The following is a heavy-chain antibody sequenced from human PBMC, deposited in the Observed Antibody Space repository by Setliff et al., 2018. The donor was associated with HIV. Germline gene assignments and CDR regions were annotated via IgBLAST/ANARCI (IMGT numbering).Heavy chain of an antibody. CDR2: IHPNTGST. D-gene: IGHD1-26*01. CDR1: GYTFTAYY. J-gene: IGHJ3*01. Sequence: ASVKVSCKTSGYTFTAYYIYWVRQAPGHGLELMGRIHPNTGSTNYLQEFQGKVTITRDTSMSTVYMALTGLTSDDTAVYYCAKQGYSDSLYAFDVWGQGTMVTVSS. CDR3: AKQGYSDSLYAFDV. V-gene: IGHV1-2*06.